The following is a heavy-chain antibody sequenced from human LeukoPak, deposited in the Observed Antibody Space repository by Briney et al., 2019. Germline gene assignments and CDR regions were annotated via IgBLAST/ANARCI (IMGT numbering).Heavy chain of an antibody. V-gene: IGHV3-23*01. D-gene: IGHD4-23*01. Sequence: GGSLRLSCAASGFTFRSYAMTWVRQAPGKGLEWVSSISGSGGSTYYADSVKGRFTISRDNSKNTLYLQMNSLRAEDTAIYYCARGGGTVEKSNAFDIWGQGTMVIVSS. CDR3: ARGGGTVEKSNAFDI. J-gene: IGHJ3*02. CDR2: ISGSGGST. CDR1: GFTFRSYA.